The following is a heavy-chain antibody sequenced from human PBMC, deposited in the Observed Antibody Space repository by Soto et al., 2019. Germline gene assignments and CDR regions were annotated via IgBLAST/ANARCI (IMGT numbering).Heavy chain of an antibody. CDR3: ARPGRDGYNSGYYYYYYGMDV. D-gene: IGHD5-12*01. CDR1: GYSFTNDW. J-gene: IGHJ6*02. CDR2: IDPSDSYT. Sequence: PGESLKIYCKGSGYSFTNDWISWVREMGGKGVEWMGRIDPSDSYTNYSPSFQGHVTISADKSISTAYLQWSSLKDSDTAMYYCARPGRDGYNSGYYYYYYGMDVWGQGTTVTVSS. V-gene: IGHV5-10-1*01.